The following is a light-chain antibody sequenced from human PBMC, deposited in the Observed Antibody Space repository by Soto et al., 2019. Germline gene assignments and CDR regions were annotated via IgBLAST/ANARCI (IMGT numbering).Light chain of an antibody. Sequence: IVLTQSPGTVSLSPGEAVTISCRASETVGRAYFAWYQQRPGQTPRLLLYGASNRAADIPDRFSGSGSGADFTLTISRLEPEDFAVYYCHHYGTSPFTFGQGTKVEIK. CDR3: HHYGTSPFT. V-gene: IGKV3-20*01. J-gene: IGKJ2*01. CDR1: ETVGRAY. CDR2: GAS.